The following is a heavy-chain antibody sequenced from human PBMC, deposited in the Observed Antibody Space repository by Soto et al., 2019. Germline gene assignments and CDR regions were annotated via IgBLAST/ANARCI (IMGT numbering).Heavy chain of an antibody. D-gene: IGHD3-3*01. CDR1: GFTFSSYA. CDR3: ARDFWSGSIIYYYFYGMDV. Sequence: GGSLRLSCAASGFTFSSYAMHWVRQAPGKGLEWVAVISYDGSNKYYADSVKGRFTISRDNSKNTLYLQMNSLRAEDTAVYYCARDFWSGSIIYYYFYGMDVWGQGTTVTVSS. J-gene: IGHJ6*02. V-gene: IGHV3-30-3*01. CDR2: ISYDGSNK.